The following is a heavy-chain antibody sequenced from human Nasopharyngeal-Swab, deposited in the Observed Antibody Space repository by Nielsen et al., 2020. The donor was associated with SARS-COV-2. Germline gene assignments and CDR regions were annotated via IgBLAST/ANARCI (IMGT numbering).Heavy chain of an antibody. CDR2: IYYSGST. J-gene: IGHJ4*02. D-gene: IGHD6-19*01. CDR1: GGSISSSSYY. V-gene: IGHV4-39*07. CDR3: ARDSGGWFLFDY. Sequence: SETLSLTCTVSGGSISSSSYYWGWIRQPPGKGLEWIGSIYYSGSTYYNPSLKSRVTISVDTSKNQISLKLSSVTAADTAVYYCARDSGGWFLFDYWGQGTLVTVSS.